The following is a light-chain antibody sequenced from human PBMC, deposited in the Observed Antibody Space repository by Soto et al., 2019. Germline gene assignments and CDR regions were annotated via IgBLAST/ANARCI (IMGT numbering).Light chain of an antibody. J-gene: IGKJ4*01. Sequence: EIVLTQSPGTLSLSPGERATLSCRASQSVSSSYLAWYQQKPGQAPRLLIYGASSRATGIPDRFSGSGSGTDFTITISRLEPEDFAVYYCQQYGSSFGGGTKVDIK. V-gene: IGKV3-20*01. CDR1: QSVSSSY. CDR3: QQYGSS. CDR2: GAS.